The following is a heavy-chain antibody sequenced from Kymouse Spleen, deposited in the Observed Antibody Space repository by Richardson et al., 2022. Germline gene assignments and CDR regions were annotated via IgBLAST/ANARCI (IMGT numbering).Heavy chain of an antibody. J-gene: IGHJ6*02. CDR3: TRYNWN*TTTTTVWTS. CDR1: GFTFSGSA. Sequence: EVQLVESGGGLVQPGGSLKLSCAASGFTFSGSAMHWVRQASGKGLEWVGRIRSKANSYATAYAASVKGRFTISRDDSKNTAYLQMNSLKTEDTAVYYCTRYNWN*TTTTTVWTSGAKGPRSPSPQ. D-gene: IGHD1-7*01. V-gene: IGHV3-73*02. CDR2: IRSKANSYAT.